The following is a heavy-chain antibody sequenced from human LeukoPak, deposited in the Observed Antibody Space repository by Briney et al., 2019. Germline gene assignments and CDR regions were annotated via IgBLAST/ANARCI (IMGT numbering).Heavy chain of an antibody. Sequence: GGSLRPSCAASGFTFSSYAMSWVRQAPGKGLEWVSAISGSGGRTYYADSVKGRFTISRDNSKNTLYLQMNSLRAEDTAVYYCAKGERHYYDSSGYYSYYFDYWGQGTLVTVSS. CDR2: ISGSGGRT. CDR1: GFTFSSYA. V-gene: IGHV3-23*01. CDR3: AKGERHYYDSSGYYSYYFDY. J-gene: IGHJ4*02. D-gene: IGHD3-22*01.